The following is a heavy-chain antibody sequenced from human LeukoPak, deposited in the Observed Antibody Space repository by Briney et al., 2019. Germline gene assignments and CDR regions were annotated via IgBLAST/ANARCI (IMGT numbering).Heavy chain of an antibody. D-gene: IGHD2-15*01. CDR2: ISSSSNTI. V-gene: IGHV3-11*04. J-gene: IGHJ4*02. CDR3: AKGYCSGGSCSRGY. Sequence: GGSLRLSCAASGFTFRDYYMTWIRQAPGNGLEWVSYISSSSNTIYYTDSVKGRFTISRDNAKNSMYLQMNSLRVEDTAVYYCAKGYCSGGSCSRGYWGQGTLVTVSS. CDR1: GFTFRDYY.